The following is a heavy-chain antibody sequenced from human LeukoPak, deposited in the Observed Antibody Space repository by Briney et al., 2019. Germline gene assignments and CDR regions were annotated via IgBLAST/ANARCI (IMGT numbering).Heavy chain of an antibody. V-gene: IGHV1-18*01. D-gene: IGHD3-22*01. CDR2: ISAYNGNT. Sequence: ASVKVSCKASGYTFTSYGISWVRQAPGQGLEWMGWISAYNGNTNYAQKLQGRVTMTTDTSTSTAYMELRSLRSDDTAVYYCAKNVGPRDYYDSSGYYTPGVFDIWGKGKMVTVFS. J-gene: IGHJ3*02. CDR1: GYTFTSYG. CDR3: AKNVGPRDYYDSSGYYTPGVFDI.